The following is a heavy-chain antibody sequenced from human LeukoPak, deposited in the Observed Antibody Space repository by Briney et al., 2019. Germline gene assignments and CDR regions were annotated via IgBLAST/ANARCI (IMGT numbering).Heavy chain of an antibody. V-gene: IGHV4-39*01. CDR1: GGSFSGYY. J-gene: IGHJ5*02. D-gene: IGHD1-26*01. Sequence: SETLSLTCAVYGGSFSGYYWGWIRQPPGKGLEWIGSIYYSGSTYYNPSLKGRVTISVDTSKNQFSLKLSSVTAADTAVYYCARPVGATSWFDPWGQGTLVTVSS. CDR2: IYYSGST. CDR3: ARPVGATSWFDP.